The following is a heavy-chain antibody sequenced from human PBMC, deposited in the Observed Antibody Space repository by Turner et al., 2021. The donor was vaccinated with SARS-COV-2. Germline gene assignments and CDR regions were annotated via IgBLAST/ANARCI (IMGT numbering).Heavy chain of an antibody. J-gene: IGHJ4*02. CDR2: FDPEDAKT. V-gene: IGHV1-24*01. D-gene: IGHD2-21*02. CDR3: ATGYAYCGGGCSIDF. Sequence: QVQLVQSGAEVKKPGASVKVPCKVSGYTHTELSMHWARQAPGKGLEWMGGFDPEDAKTIYAQKFQGRVTMTEDTSTDTAYMELSSLRSEDTAVYYCATGYAYCGGGCSIDFWGQGTLVTVSS. CDR1: GYTHTELS.